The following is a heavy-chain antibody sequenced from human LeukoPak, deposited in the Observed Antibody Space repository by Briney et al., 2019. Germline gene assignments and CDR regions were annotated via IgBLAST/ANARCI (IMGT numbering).Heavy chain of an antibody. J-gene: IGHJ6*02. CDR3: ARDCSGGSSYSPGGSYYYYGMDV. CDR1: GGSISSYY. CDR2: IYYSGST. V-gene: IGHV4-59*01. Sequence: SETLSLTCTVSGGSISSYYWSWIRQPPGKGLEWIGYIYYSGSTNYNPSLKSRVTISVDTSKNQFSLKLSSVTAADTAVYYCARDCSGGSSYSPGGSYYYYGMDVWGQGTTVTVSS. D-gene: IGHD2-15*01.